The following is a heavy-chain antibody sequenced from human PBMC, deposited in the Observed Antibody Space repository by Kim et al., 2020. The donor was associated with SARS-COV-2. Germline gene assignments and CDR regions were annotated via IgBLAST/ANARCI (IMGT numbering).Heavy chain of an antibody. Sequence: GGSLRLSCAASRFTFSDHYMDWIHQAPGKGLEWVGRVRNKAKSYTTEYAASVKGRFTISRDDSKNSLYLQMNSLKTEDTAVYYCTDVTGMDVWGQGTTVT. V-gene: IGHV3-72*01. CDR2: VRNKAKSYTT. D-gene: IGHD4-4*01. CDR3: TDVTGMDV. CDR1: RFTFSDHY. J-gene: IGHJ6*02.